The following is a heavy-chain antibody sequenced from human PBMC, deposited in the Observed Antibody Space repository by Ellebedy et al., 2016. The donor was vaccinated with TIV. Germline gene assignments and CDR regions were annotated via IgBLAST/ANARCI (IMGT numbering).Heavy chain of an antibody. CDR3: ARVMEMATTTYGMDV. J-gene: IGHJ6*02. Sequence: AASVKVSCKTSGYTFANHAMHWVRQAPGQGLEWMGIINPSGGSTSYAQKLQGRVTMTRDTSTSTVYMELSSLRSEDTAVYYCARVMEMATTTYGMDVWGQGTTVTVSS. V-gene: IGHV1-46*04. CDR1: GYTFANHA. D-gene: IGHD5-24*01. CDR2: INPSGGST.